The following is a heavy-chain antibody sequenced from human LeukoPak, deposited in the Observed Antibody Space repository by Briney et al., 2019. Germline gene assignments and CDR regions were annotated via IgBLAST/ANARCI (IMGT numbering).Heavy chain of an antibody. CDR1: GDSINNINNY. V-gene: IGHV4-39*07. CDR3: VRDVVSSDYGDYNNWFDP. D-gene: IGHD4-17*01. Sequence: PSETLSLTCTVSGDSINNINNYWDWIRQPPGKGLEWIGSVFFSGSTYYNPALKSRVTISIDTSKNQFSLKLTSVTAADTAIYYCVRDVVSSDYGDYNNWFDPWGQGILVTVAS. J-gene: IGHJ5*02. CDR2: VFFSGST.